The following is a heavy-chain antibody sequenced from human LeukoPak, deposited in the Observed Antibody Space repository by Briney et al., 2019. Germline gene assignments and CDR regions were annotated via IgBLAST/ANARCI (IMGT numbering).Heavy chain of an antibody. D-gene: IGHD6-13*01. CDR1: GYTFTSYD. J-gene: IGHJ4*02. Sequence: ASVKVSCKASGYTFTSYDINWVRQATGQGLEWMGWMNPNSGNTGYAQKFQGRVTITRHTSISTAYMELSGLRSDDTAVYYCARGRASSSWDYFDYWGQGTLVTVSS. CDR3: ARGRASSSWDYFDY. CDR2: MNPNSGNT. V-gene: IGHV1-8*03.